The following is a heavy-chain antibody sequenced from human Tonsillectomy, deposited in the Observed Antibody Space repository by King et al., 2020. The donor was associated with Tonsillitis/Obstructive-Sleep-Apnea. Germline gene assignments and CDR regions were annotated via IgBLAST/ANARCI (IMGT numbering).Heavy chain of an antibody. D-gene: IGHD3-10*01. V-gene: IGHV4-59*08. Sequence: VQLQESGPGLVKPSETLSLTCTVSGGSINNYYWSWIRQPPGKGLEWIGYIYYSGSTNYNPSVKSRLTISIDTSKNQFSLNLRSVTAADTALYYCARHYGSGTYPLDYWGQGTLVTVSS. CDR2: IYYSGST. CDR3: ARHYGSGTYPLDY. CDR1: GGSINNYY. J-gene: IGHJ4*02.